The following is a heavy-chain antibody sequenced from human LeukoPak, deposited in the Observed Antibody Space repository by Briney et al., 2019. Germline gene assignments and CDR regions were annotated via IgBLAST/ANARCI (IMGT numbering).Heavy chain of an antibody. CDR3: ARLDYGGAGADY. CDR1: GFTFSSYG. Sequence: GGSLRLSCAASGFTFSSYGMSWVRQAPGKGLEWVSAISGSGGSTYYADSVKGRFTISRDNAKNSLYLQMNSLRAEDTAVYYCARLDYGGAGADYWGQGTLVTVSS. V-gene: IGHV3-23*01. D-gene: IGHD4-17*01. CDR2: ISGSGGST. J-gene: IGHJ4*02.